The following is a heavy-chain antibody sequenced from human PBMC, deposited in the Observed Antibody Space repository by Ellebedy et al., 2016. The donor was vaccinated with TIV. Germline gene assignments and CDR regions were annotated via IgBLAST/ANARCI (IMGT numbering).Heavy chain of an antibody. J-gene: IGHJ4*02. D-gene: IGHD3-10*01. CDR1: GFTFSRYW. CDR2: LNQDGSVK. CDR3: ASGFQ. Sequence: GESLKISCAASGFTFSRYWMSWVRQAPGKGLEWVANLNQDGSVKYYLDSVKGRFTISRANAKNSLYLQMTSLRAEDTAVYYCASGFQWGQGTLVTVSS. V-gene: IGHV3-7*01.